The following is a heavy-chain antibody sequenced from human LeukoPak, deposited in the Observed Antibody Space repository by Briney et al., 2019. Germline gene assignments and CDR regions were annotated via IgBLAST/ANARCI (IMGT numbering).Heavy chain of an antibody. V-gene: IGHV1-2*06. Sequence: ASVKVSCKASGYTFTGYYMHWVRQAPGQGLEWMGRINPNSGGTNYAQKFQGRVTMTRDTSTSTVYMELSSLRSEDTAVYYCARDSDFNHYWGQGALVTVSS. CDR2: INPNSGGT. CDR1: GYTFTGYY. J-gene: IGHJ4*02. CDR3: ARDSDFNHY.